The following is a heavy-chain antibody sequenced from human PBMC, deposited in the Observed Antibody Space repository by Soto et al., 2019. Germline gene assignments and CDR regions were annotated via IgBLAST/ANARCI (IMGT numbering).Heavy chain of an antibody. Sequence: GGSLRLSCAASGFNFRNYAMNWVRQAPGKGLEWVSGTSGSGAGIHYADSVNGRFSISRDNSKSKLYLQMNSLRAEDTAVYYCAKSYGDYGARNSHYYGMDVCGQGTTVTV. D-gene: IGHD4-17*01. CDR2: TSGSGAGI. J-gene: IGHJ6*02. CDR3: AKSYGDYGARNSHYYGMDV. CDR1: GFNFRNYA. V-gene: IGHV3-23*01.